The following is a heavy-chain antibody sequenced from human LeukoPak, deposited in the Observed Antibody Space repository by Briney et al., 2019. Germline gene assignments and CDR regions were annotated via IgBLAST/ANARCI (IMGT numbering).Heavy chain of an antibody. Sequence: PGGSLRLSCAASGFTFSSYSMNWVRQAPGKGLEWISYISTSSSTIYYAGSVKGRFTISRDNAKNSLYLQMNSLRAEDTAVYYCAKDMAERRYYDSSGFDYWGQGTLVTVSS. D-gene: IGHD3-22*01. CDR1: GFTFSSYS. CDR3: AKDMAERRYYDSSGFDY. J-gene: IGHJ4*02. CDR2: ISTSSSTI. V-gene: IGHV3-48*01.